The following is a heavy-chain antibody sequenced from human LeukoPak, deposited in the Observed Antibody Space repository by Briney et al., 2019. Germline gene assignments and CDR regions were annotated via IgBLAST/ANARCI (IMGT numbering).Heavy chain of an antibody. Sequence: PGGSLRLSCAASGFTFSSYGMSWVRQAPGKGLEWVSAISGSGGSTYYADSVKGRFTISRDNSKNTLYLQMNSLRAEDTALYHCARKPSIAVAGMGDYWGQGTLVTVSS. V-gene: IGHV3-23*01. CDR2: ISGSGGST. CDR1: GFTFSSYG. J-gene: IGHJ4*02. D-gene: IGHD6-19*01. CDR3: ARKPSIAVAGMGDY.